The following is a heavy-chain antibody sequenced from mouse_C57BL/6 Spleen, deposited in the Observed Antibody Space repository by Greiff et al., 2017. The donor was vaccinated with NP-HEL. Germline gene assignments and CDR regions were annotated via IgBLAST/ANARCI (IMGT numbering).Heavy chain of an antibody. D-gene: IGHD2-3*01. J-gene: IGHJ3*01. Sequence: VQLQQPGAELVKPGASVKLSCKASGYTFTSYWMHWVKQRPGQGLEWIGMIHPNSGGTTYNEKFKSKATLTVDKSSSTAYMQLSSLTSEDSAVYYCARGHDGYPAWFAYWGQGTLVTVSA. V-gene: IGHV1-64*01. CDR1: GYTFTSYW. CDR3: ARGHDGYPAWFAY. CDR2: IHPNSGGT.